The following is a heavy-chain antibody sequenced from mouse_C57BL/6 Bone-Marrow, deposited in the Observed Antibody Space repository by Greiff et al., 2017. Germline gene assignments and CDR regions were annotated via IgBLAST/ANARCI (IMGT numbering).Heavy chain of an antibody. CDR2: IHPNSGST. V-gene: IGHV1-64*01. CDR3: ARSLFFLITTVVFDD. CDR1: GYTFTSYW. D-gene: IGHD1-1*01. J-gene: IGHJ2*01. Sequence: QVQLQQPGAELVKPGASVKLSCKASGYTFTSYWMHWVKQRPGQGLEWIGMIHPNSGSTNYNEKFKSKATLTVDKSSSTAYMKLSSLTSEDSAVYYCARSLFFLITTVVFDDWGQGTTLTVSS.